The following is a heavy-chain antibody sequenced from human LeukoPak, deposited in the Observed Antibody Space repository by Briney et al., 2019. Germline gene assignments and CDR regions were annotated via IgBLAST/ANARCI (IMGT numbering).Heavy chain of an antibody. V-gene: IGHV1-69*04. J-gene: IGHJ4*02. Sequence: GASVKVSCKASGGTFSSYAISWVRQAPGQGLEWMGRIIPILGIANYAQKFQGRVTITADKSTSTAYMELSSLRSEDTAVYYCARSRYYYDSSGPFDYWGQGTLSPSPQ. CDR1: GGTFSSYA. CDR3: ARSRYYYDSSGPFDY. CDR2: IIPILGIA. D-gene: IGHD3-22*01.